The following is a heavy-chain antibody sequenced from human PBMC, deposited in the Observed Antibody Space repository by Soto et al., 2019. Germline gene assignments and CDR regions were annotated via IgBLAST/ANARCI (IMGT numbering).Heavy chain of an antibody. V-gene: IGHV4-39*01. CDR3: ARQFRGATTSDY. CDR2: IYYSGST. Sequence: QLQLQESGPGLVKPSETLSLTCTVSGGSISSSSYYWGWIRQPPGKGLEWIGSIYYSGSTYYNPSLKSRVTISVDTSKNQFSLKLSSVTAADTAVYYCARQFRGATTSDYWGQGTLVTVSS. D-gene: IGHD1-26*01. CDR1: GGSISSSSYY. J-gene: IGHJ4*02.